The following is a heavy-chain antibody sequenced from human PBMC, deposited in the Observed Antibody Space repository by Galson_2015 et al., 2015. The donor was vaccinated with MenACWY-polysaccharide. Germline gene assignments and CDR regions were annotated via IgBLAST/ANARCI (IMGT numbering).Heavy chain of an antibody. J-gene: IGHJ3*01. Sequence: SLRLSCAASGLRFSGSGMHWVRQAPGKGLGWVAVIQYDGTNKVYADSVKGRFSISRDNSKNTLYLVMNSLRAEDTALYYCAREGSRIVFHAFDVWGQGTMVTVSS. CDR1: GLRFSGSG. CDR3: AREGSRIVFHAFDV. D-gene: IGHD2-21*01. V-gene: IGHV3-33*01. CDR2: IQYDGTNK.